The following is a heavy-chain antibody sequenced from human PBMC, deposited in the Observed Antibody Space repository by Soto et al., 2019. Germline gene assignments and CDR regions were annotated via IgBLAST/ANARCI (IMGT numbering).Heavy chain of an antibody. CDR2: ISAHNGNT. Sequence: QVHLVQSGAEVKKPGASVKVSCKASGYTFTSYGITWVRQAPGQGLEWMGWISAHNGNTDYAQKLQGRVIVTRDTSTSTAYMELRGLISDDPAVNYCARGRYGDYWGQGALVTVSS. CDR1: GYTFTSYG. D-gene: IGHD4-17*01. CDR3: ARGRYGDY. V-gene: IGHV1-18*01. J-gene: IGHJ4*02.